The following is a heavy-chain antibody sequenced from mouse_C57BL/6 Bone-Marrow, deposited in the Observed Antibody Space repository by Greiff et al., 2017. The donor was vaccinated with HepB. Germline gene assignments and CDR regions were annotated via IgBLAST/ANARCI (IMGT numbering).Heavy chain of an antibody. Sequence: VQVVESGAELARPGASVKMSCKASGYTFTSYTMHWVKQRPGQGLEWIGYINPSSGYTKYNQKFKDKATLTADKSSSTAYMQLSSLTSEDSAVYYCARRYYGIFYAMDYWGQGTSVTVSS. CDR1: GYTFTSYT. D-gene: IGHD2-1*01. CDR3: ARRYYGIFYAMDY. CDR2: INPSSGYT. J-gene: IGHJ4*01. V-gene: IGHV1-4*01.